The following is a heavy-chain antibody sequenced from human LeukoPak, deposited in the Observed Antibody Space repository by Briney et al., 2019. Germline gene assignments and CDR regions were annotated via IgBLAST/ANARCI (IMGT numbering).Heavy chain of an antibody. J-gene: IGHJ4*02. V-gene: IGHV1-18*01. D-gene: IGHD3-22*01. CDR2: ISAYNGNT. Sequence: GASVKVSCRASGYTFTSYGITWVRQAPGQGLEWMGCISAYNGNTNYAQKLKGRVTMTTDTSTSTAYMELRSLRSDDTAVYYCARSPMIVVVTDFDYWGQGTLVTVSS. CDR1: GYTFTSYG. CDR3: ARSPMIVVVTDFDY.